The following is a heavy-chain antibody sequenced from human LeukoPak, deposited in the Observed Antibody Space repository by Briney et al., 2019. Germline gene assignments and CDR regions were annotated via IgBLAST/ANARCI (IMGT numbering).Heavy chain of an antibody. CDR3: ARDGGIWYFDY. D-gene: IGHD2/OR15-2a*01. V-gene: IGHV3-43*01. CDR2: ISWDGGST. Sequence: GGSLRLSCAASGFTFDDYTMHWVRQAPGKGLEWVSLISWDGGSTYYADSVKGRFTISRDNSKKTLYLQMNSLRAEDTAVYYCARDGGIWYFDYWGQGTLVTVSS. CDR1: GFTFDDYT. J-gene: IGHJ4*02.